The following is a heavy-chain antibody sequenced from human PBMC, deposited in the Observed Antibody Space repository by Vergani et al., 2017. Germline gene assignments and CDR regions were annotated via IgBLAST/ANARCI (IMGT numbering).Heavy chain of an antibody. Sequence: EVQLVESGGGLIQPGGSLRLSCAASGFTVSSNYMSWVRQAPGKGLEWVSVIYSGGSTYYADSVKGRFTISRDNSKNTLYLQMNSLRAEDTAVYYCVRDSRGYSYGGDYYYYYGMDVWGQGTTVTVSS. D-gene: IGHD5-18*01. CDR2: IYSGGST. J-gene: IGHJ6*02. CDR3: VRDSRGYSYGGDYYYYYGMDV. V-gene: IGHV3-53*01. CDR1: GFTVSSNY.